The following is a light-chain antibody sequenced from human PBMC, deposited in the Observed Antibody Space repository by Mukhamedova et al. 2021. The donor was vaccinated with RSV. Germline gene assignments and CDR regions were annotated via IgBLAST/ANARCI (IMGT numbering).Light chain of an antibody. CDR3: QQYYSNPLT. J-gene: IGKJ4*01. V-gene: IGKV4-1*01. CDR1: QSVLYSSNNKNY. CDR2: WAS. Sequence: ATINRKSSQSVLYSSNNKNYLAWYQQKPGQPPKLLIYWASTRESGVPDRFSGSGSGTDFTLTISSLQAEDVAVYYCQQYYSNPLT.